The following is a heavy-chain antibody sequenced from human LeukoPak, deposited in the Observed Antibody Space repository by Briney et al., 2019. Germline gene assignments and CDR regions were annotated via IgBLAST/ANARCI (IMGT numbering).Heavy chain of an antibody. D-gene: IGHD4-17*01. Sequence: PGGSLTLSCAASGFTFSSYGMHWVRQAPGKGLEWAAVISYDGSNKYYADSVKGRFTISRDNSKNTLYLQMNSLRAEDTAVYYCAKDGDYGDLIFDYWGQGTLVTVSS. CDR1: GFTFSSYG. CDR2: ISYDGSNK. J-gene: IGHJ4*02. CDR3: AKDGDYGDLIFDY. V-gene: IGHV3-30*18.